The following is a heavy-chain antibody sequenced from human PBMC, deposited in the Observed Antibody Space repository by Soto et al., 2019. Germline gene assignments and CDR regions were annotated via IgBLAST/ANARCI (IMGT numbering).Heavy chain of an antibody. V-gene: IGHV4-34*01. CDR1: GGSFSGYY. D-gene: IGHD5-12*01. J-gene: IGHJ4*02. Sequence: SETLSLTCAVYGGSFSGYYWSWIRQPPGKGLEWIGEINHSGSTNYNPSLKSRVTISVDTSKNQFSLKLSSVTAADTAVYYCASGREDIVATIAAAAAGTYFDYWGQGTLVTVSS. CDR3: ASGREDIVATIAAAAAGTYFDY. CDR2: INHSGST.